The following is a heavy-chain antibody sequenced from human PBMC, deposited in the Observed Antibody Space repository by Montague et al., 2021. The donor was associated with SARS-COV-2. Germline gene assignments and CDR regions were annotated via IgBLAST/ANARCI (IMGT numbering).Heavy chain of an antibody. CDR3: ARGVRGSGTRSL. D-gene: IGHD2-2*01. CDR2: ISSSSSYI. Sequence: SLRLSCAASGFAFGLYTLHWVRRAPGKGLEWVSSISSSSSYIYYADSVKGRFTISRDNAKNSLYLQMNSLRAEDTAVYYCARGVRGSGTRSLWGQGTLVTVSS. V-gene: IGHV3-21*01. J-gene: IGHJ4*02. CDR1: GFAFGLYT.